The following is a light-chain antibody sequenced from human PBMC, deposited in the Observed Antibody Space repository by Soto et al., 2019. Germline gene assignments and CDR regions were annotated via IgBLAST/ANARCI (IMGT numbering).Light chain of an antibody. J-gene: IGLJ1*01. CDR3: SSYTSSSTLSYV. CDR1: SSDVGGYNY. V-gene: IGLV2-14*01. Sequence: QSVLTQPASVSGSPGQSITISCTGTSSDVGGYNYVSWYQQHPGKAPKLMIYDASNRPSGVSNRFSGSKSGNTASLTISGLQAEDEADYYCSSYTSSSTLSYVFGTGTRSPS. CDR2: DAS.